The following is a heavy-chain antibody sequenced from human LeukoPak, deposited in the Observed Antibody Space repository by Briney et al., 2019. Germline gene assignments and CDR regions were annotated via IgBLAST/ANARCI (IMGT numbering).Heavy chain of an antibody. J-gene: IGHJ1*01. CDR1: GGSISSYY. CDR2: IHYSGST. D-gene: IGHD1-1*01. CDR3: ARLPRGTQPPEYFQQ. V-gene: IGHV4-59*08. Sequence: SETLSLTCTVSGGSISSYYWSWIRQPPGKGLEWIGSIHYSGSTTYNPSLKSRVTISVDTSKNQFSLKLTSATAADTAVYYCARLPRGTQPPEYFQQWGQGTLVTISS.